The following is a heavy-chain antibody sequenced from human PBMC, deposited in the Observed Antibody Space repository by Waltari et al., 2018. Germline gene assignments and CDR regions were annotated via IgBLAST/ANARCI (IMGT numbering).Heavy chain of an antibody. CDR1: GFRFSGHS. CDR3: ARSMGTPTRNFDF. J-gene: IGHJ4*02. V-gene: IGHV3-23*01. D-gene: IGHD2-2*01. CDR2: ISSDSVTT. Sequence: EVQLLESGGGLVQPGGPLRRSGVGSGFRFSGHSMIWVRQAPGKGLEWVSIISSDSVTTFYADSMKGRFTVSRDNSKNTLYLQLNSLRVEDTAIYYCARSMGTPTRNFDFWGQGSLVTVSS.